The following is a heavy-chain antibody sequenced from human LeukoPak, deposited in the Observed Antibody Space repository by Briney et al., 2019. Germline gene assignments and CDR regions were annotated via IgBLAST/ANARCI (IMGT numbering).Heavy chain of an antibody. V-gene: IGHV1-18*01. CDR2: ISAYNGRT. CDR3: ARDQLRYYGSYGSDNYYSDMDF. CDR1: DYTFTSYA. D-gene: IGHD3-10*01. Sequence: GASVKVSCKASDYTFTSYAIAWVRQAPGQGLEWMGWISAYNGRTNYAQKFRGRVTMTTDTSTNTGYMELRSLSSDDTAVYFCARDQLRYYGSYGSDNYYSDMDFWGQGTTVTVSS. J-gene: IGHJ6*02.